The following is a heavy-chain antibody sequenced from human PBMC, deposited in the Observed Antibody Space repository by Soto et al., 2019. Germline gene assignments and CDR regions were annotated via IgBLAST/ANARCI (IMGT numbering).Heavy chain of an antibody. J-gene: IGHJ4*02. D-gene: IGHD6-19*01. Sequence: SETLSLTCPFSGVYISSYYWSWIRQPPGKGLEWIGYIYYSGSTNYNPSLKSRVTISVDTSKNQFSLKLSSVTAADTAVYYCASGPGWYSYDSWGQGSLVTVSS. V-gene: IGHV4-59*08. CDR3: ASGPGWYSYDS. CDR1: GVYISSYY. CDR2: IYYSGST.